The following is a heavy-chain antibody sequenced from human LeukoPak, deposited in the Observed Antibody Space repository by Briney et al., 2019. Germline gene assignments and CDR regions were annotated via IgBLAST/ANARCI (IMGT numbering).Heavy chain of an antibody. D-gene: IGHD2-2*03. V-gene: IGHV3-7*01. CDR1: GFTFSSYW. CDR2: IKQDGSEK. J-gene: IGHJ4*02. CDR3: ARNLGLGYCTSTSCSVDF. Sequence: GGSLRLSCAASGFTFSSYWMSWVRQAPGKGLEWVANIKQDGSEKYYVDSVRGRFTVSRDNSRNTLFLQMNSLRSEDTAVYYCARNLGLGYCTSTSCSVDFWGQGTLVSVSS.